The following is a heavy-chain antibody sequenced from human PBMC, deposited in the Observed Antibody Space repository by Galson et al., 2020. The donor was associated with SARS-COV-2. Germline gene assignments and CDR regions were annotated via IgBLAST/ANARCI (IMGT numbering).Heavy chain of an antibody. Sequence: SETLSLTCTVSGGSISSSSYYWGWIRQPPGKGLEWIGSIYYSGSTYYNPSLKSRVTISVDKSKNQFSLKLSSVTAADTAVYYCARDRNVLRFWEWSRRDAFDIWGQGTMVTVSS. D-gene: IGHD3-3*01. CDR2: IYYSGST. J-gene: IGHJ3*02. CDR3: ARDRNVLRFWEWSRRDAFDI. V-gene: IGHV4-39*07. CDR1: GGSISSSSYY.